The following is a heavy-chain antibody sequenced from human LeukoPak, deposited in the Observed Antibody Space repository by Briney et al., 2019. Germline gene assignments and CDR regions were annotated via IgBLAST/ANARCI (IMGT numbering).Heavy chain of an antibody. J-gene: IGHJ4*02. CDR1: GFTVSSNY. D-gene: IGHD3-22*01. Sequence: GGSLRLSCAASGFTVSSNYMSWVRQAPGKGLEWVSVIYSGGSTYYADSVKGRFTISRDNSKNTLYLQMNSLRAEDTAVYYCARGTPNTYYYDSSGYRPFDYWGQGTLVTVSS. CDR2: IYSGGST. V-gene: IGHV3-66*01. CDR3: ARGTPNTYYYDSSGYRPFDY.